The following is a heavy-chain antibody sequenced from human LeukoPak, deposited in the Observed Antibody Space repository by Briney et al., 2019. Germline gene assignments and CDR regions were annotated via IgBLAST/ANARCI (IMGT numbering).Heavy chain of an antibody. CDR2: IYYSGST. CDR1: DGSISTSDYY. V-gene: IGHV4-61*08. Sequence: SETLSLTCTVSDGSISTSDYYWSWIRQPPGKGLEWIGYIYYSGSTNYNPSLKSRVTISVDTSKNQFSLKLSSVTAADTAVYYCARVEGNWFDPWGQGTLVTVSS. D-gene: IGHD5-24*01. CDR3: ARVEGNWFDP. J-gene: IGHJ5*02.